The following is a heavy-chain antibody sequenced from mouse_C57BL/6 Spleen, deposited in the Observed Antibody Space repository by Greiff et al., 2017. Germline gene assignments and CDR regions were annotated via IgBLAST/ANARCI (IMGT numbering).Heavy chain of an antibody. V-gene: IGHV1-69*01. CDR2: IDPSDSYT. Sequence: VQLQQPGAELVMPGASVKLSCKASGYTFTSYWMHWVKQRPGQGLEWIGEIDPSDSYTNYNQKFKGKSTLTVDKSSSTAYMQLSSLTSEDSAVYYCARPIYYGNSWFAYGGQGTLVTVSA. CDR1: GYTFTSYW. CDR3: ARPIYYGNSWFAY. J-gene: IGHJ3*01. D-gene: IGHD2-1*01.